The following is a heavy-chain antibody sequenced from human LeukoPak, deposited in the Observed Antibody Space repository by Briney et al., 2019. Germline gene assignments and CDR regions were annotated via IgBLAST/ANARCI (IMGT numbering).Heavy chain of an antibody. J-gene: IGHJ1*01. V-gene: IGHV4-38-2*02. CDR3: ASSLWDFWSGYSFQH. Sequence: SETLSLTCTVSGYSISSGYYWGWIQQPPGKGLEWIGSIYHSGSTYYNPSLKSRVTISVDTSKNQFSLKLSSATAADTAVYYCASSLWDFWSGYSFQHWGQGTLVTVSS. CDR2: IYHSGST. D-gene: IGHD3-3*01. CDR1: GYSISSGYY.